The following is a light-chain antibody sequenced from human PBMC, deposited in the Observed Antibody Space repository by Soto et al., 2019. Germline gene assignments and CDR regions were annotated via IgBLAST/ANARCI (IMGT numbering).Light chain of an antibody. V-gene: IGKV1-39*01. CDR1: QNIRNY. CDR3: QQRSNWPPT. Sequence: DIQMTQSPSSLSASVGDRVTITCRASQNIRNYLNWYQQRPGKTPNLLVYAASNLRGGVPSRFSGSGYGTVFTLTINSLQPEDFAVYYCQQRSNWPPTFGQGTKVEIK. J-gene: IGKJ1*01. CDR2: AAS.